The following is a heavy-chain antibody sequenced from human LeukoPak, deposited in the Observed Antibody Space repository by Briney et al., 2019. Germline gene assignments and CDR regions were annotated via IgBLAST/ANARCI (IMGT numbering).Heavy chain of an antibody. CDR3: VRGTGY. CDR1: GFTFSTYV. J-gene: IGHJ4*02. CDR2: ISSNGDNT. Sequence: AGGSLRLSCSVSGFTFSTYVMHWVRQAPGKGLEYVSAISSNGDNTYYADSVKGRFTIPRDNSKNTLYLQMSSLRADDTAVYYCVRGTGYWGQGTLVTVSS. V-gene: IGHV3-64D*06.